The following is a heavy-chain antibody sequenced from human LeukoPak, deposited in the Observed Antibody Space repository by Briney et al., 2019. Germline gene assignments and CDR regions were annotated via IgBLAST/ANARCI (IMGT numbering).Heavy chain of an antibody. CDR2: IYYSGTT. V-gene: IGHV4-59*01. Sequence: SETLSLTCTVSGGSISSYYWNWIRQPPGKGLEWIGFIYYSGTTNYDPSLKSRVTISVDTSKNQFSLKLSSVTAADTAVYYCARGGSYVWGSYRLKSWFDPWGQGTLVTVSS. J-gene: IGHJ5*02. CDR1: GGSISSYY. D-gene: IGHD3-16*02. CDR3: ARGGSYVWGSYRLKSWFDP.